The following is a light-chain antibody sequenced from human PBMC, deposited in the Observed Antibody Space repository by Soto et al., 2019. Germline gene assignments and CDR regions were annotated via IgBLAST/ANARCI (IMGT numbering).Light chain of an antibody. CDR2: DAS. CDR1: QSISNY. CDR3: QQYSHLIT. Sequence: DIQMTHSPSSLSASIGDRVTITCRASQSISNYLNWYQQKLGKAPKLLIYDASNLETGVPSRFSGSGSGTDFTFTISSLQPEDIATYYCQQYSHLITFGQGTRLEIK. V-gene: IGKV1-33*01. J-gene: IGKJ5*01.